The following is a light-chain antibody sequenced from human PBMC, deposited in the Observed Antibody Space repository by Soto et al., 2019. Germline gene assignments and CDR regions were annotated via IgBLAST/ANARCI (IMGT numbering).Light chain of an antibody. Sequence: DIQVTQSPSSVSASVGDRVTITCRASQDIAAYLAWYQRKPGKAPKLLIYAASTLQSGVPSRFSGSGSGTDFTLTISSLEPEDFAVYYCQQRSNWPPVITFGQGTRLEIK. CDR3: QQRSNWPPVIT. CDR2: AAS. CDR1: QDIAAY. J-gene: IGKJ5*01. V-gene: IGKV1-12*01.